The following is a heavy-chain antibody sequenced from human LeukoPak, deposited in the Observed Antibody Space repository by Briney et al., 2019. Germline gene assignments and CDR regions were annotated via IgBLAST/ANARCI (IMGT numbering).Heavy chain of an antibody. J-gene: IGHJ4*02. D-gene: IGHD3-3*01. CDR1: GGSFSGYY. CDR2: INHSGST. Sequence: SETLSLTCAVYGGSFSGYYWSWIRQPPGKGLEWIGEINHSGSTNYNPSLKSRVTISVDTSKNQFSLKLSSVTAADTAVYYCASSRFLEWLWGQGTLVTVSS. V-gene: IGHV4-34*01. CDR3: ASSRFLEWL.